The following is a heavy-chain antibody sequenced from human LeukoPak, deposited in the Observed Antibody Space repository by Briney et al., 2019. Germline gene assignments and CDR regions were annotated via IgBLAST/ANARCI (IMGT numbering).Heavy chain of an antibody. Sequence: SETLSLTCTVSGGSISTSSYYWGWVRQPPGKGLEWIGNIFYSGSTNYNPSLKSRVTISVDTSKNQFSLKLSSVTAADTAVYYCARDRSPYCSGGSCYSGRFAFDIWGQGTMVTVSS. CDR1: GGSISTSSYY. CDR3: ARDRSPYCSGGSCYSGRFAFDI. CDR2: IFYSGST. D-gene: IGHD2-15*01. J-gene: IGHJ3*02. V-gene: IGHV4-39*07.